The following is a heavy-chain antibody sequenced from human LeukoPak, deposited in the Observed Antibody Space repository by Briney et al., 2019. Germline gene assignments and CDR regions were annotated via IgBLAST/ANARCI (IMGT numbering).Heavy chain of an antibody. J-gene: IGHJ4*02. CDR2: MWYAEENK. V-gene: IGHV3-33*01. Sequence: GGSLRLSCAASGFIFSSVGMHWVRQAPGKGLEWVAVMWYAEENKYYADSVKGRFTVSRDNPENKLYLQMNSQRVEDTAVYYCARAKTGSYYFDHWGQGTLVSVSS. CDR3: ARAKTGSYYFDH. CDR1: GFIFSSVG. D-gene: IGHD1-26*01.